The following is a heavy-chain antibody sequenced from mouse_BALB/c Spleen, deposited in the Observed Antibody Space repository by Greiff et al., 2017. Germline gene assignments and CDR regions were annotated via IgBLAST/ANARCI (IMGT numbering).Heavy chain of an antibody. CDR2: INPSTGYT. Sequence: QVQLQQSGAELAKPGASVKMSCKASGYTFTSYWMHWVKQRPGQGLEWIGYINPSTGYTEYNQKFKDKATLTADKSSSTAYMQLSSLTSEDSAVYYCALAFITTVVAEYYFDYWGQGTTLTVSS. V-gene: IGHV1-7*01. D-gene: IGHD1-1*01. CDR1: GYTFTSYW. J-gene: IGHJ2*01. CDR3: ALAFITTVVAEYYFDY.